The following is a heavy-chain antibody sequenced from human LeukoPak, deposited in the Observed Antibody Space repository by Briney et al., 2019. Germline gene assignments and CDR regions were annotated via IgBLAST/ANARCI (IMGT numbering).Heavy chain of an antibody. Sequence: GGSLRLSCAASGFTFSSYWMSWVRQAPGKGLEWVANIKQDGSEKYYVDSVKGRFTISRDNAKNSLYLQMNSLTAADTAVYYCARVYQLAAGTPNRRYYYYYMDVWGKGTTVTVSS. CDR1: GFTFSSYW. CDR3: ARVYQLAAGTPNRRYYYYYMDV. D-gene: IGHD6-13*01. V-gene: IGHV3-7*03. CDR2: IKQDGSEK. J-gene: IGHJ6*03.